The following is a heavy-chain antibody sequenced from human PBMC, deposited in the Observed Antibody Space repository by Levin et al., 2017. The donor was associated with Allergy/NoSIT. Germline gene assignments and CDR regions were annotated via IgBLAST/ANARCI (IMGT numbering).Heavy chain of an antibody. CDR1: GFTFSSYG. CDR2: ISYDGSNK. CDR3: AKSGGIAVAGTRVGWFDP. V-gene: IGHV3-30*18. Sequence: GESLKISCAASGFTFSSYGMHWVRQAPGKGLEWVAVISYDGSNKYYADSVKGRFTISRDNSKNTLYLQMNSLRAEDTAVYYCAKSGGIAVAGTRVGWFDPWGQGTLVTVSS. J-gene: IGHJ5*02. D-gene: IGHD6-19*01.